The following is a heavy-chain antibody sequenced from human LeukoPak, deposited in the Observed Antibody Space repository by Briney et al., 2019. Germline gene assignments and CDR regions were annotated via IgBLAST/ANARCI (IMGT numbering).Heavy chain of an antibody. V-gene: IGHV4-59*01. CDR1: GGSISSYY. CDR2: IYYSGST. J-gene: IGHJ5*02. Sequence: PSETLSLTCTVSGGSISSYYWSWIRQPPGKGLEWIGYIYYSGSTNYNPSLRSRVTISVGTSKNQFSLKLSSVTAADTAVYYCARDEADNIDPWGQGTLVTVSS. CDR3: ARDEADNIDP. D-gene: IGHD2/OR15-2a*01.